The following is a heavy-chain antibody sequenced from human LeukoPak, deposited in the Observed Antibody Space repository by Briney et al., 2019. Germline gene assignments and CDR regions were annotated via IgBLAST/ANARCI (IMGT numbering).Heavy chain of an antibody. Sequence: PGGSLRLSCAASEFTFSSYAMSWVRQAPGKGLEWVSAISGSGGSTYYADSVKGRFTISRDNSKNTLYLQMNSLRAEDTAVYYCAKYGANWSYYFDYWGQGTLVTVSS. CDR1: EFTFSSYA. CDR2: ISGSGGST. J-gene: IGHJ4*02. CDR3: AKYGANWSYYFDY. D-gene: IGHD7-27*01. V-gene: IGHV3-23*01.